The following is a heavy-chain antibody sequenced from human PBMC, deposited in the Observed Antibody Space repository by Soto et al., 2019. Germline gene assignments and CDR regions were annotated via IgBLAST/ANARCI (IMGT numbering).Heavy chain of an antibody. CDR3: SIRYGDGFDS. D-gene: IGHD1-20*01. CDR2: IYYSGST. V-gene: IGHV4-59*08. Sequence: QVQLQESGPGLVKPSETLSLTCTVAGGSISSYYWSWIRQPPGKGLEWIGYIYYSGSTNYNPSLKSRVTISVDTSKNQFSLKLSSVNAADTAVYYCSIRYGDGFDSCGQGTMGTVSS. CDR1: GGSISSYY. J-gene: IGHJ3*02.